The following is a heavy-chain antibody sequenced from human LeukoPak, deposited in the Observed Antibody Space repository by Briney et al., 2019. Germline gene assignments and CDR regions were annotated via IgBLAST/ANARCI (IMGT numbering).Heavy chain of an antibody. D-gene: IGHD3-22*01. Sequence: PSETLSLTCTVPGCSISSYYWSWIRQPPGKGLEWIGYIYYSGSTNYNPSLKSRVTISVDTSKNQFSLKLSSVTAADTAVYYCARLDDSGGYYPYYFDYWGQGTLVTVSS. CDR1: GCSISSYY. J-gene: IGHJ4*02. CDR2: IYYSGST. CDR3: ARLDDSGGYYPYYFDY. V-gene: IGHV4-59*08.